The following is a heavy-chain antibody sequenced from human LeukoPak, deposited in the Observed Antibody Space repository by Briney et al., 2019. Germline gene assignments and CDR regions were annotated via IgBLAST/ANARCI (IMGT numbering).Heavy chain of an antibody. CDR2: IKQDGSEK. CDR1: GFTFSSYW. Sequence: GGSLRLSCVASGFTFSSYWMSWVRQAPGKGLEWVANIKQDGSEKYYVDSVKGRFTISRDNAKNSLYLQMNSLRAEDTAVYYCARKNGLDYWGQGTLVTVSS. CDR3: ARKNGLDY. V-gene: IGHV3-7*01. J-gene: IGHJ4*02.